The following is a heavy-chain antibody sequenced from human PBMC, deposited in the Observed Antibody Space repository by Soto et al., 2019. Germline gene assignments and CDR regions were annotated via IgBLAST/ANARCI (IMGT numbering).Heavy chain of an antibody. J-gene: IGHJ1*01. CDR2: ISNDGSS. CDR1: GFTFSSYW. Sequence: EVQLVESGGGLVQPGGSLRISCVASGFTFSSYWMHWVRQAPGKGLVWVSSISNDGSSIYADPVKGRFTISRDNAKNTLYLQMNSLRAEDTAVYYCARLPNKSPQNWGQGTLVIVSP. CDR3: ARLPNKSPQN. V-gene: IGHV3-74*01.